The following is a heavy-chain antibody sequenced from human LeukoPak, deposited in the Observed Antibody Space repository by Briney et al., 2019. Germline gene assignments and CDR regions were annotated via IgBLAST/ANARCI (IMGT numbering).Heavy chain of an antibody. J-gene: IGHJ4*02. Sequence: SGTLSLTCAGYGGAVSGYWWRWIRQPPGKGLERIGEINHSGSTNYNPSLKSRVTISLDTSKNQLSLMMRSVTAADTAIYYCARAVEMATIGFDYWGEGTLVTVSS. CDR2: INHSGST. CDR1: GGAVSGYW. V-gene: IGHV4-34*01. CDR3: ARAVEMATIGFDY. D-gene: IGHD5-24*01.